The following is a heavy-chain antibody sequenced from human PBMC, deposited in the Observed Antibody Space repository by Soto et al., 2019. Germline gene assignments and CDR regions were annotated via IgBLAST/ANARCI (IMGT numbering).Heavy chain of an antibody. CDR1: GFTFSNAW. Sequence: EVQLVESGGGLVKPGGSLRLSCAASGFTFSNAWMNWVRQAPGKGLEWVGRIKSKTDGGTTDYAAPVKGRFTISRDDSKNTLYLQMNSLKTEDTAVYYCTTERITMVRGVITGWFDPWGQGTLVTVSS. CDR2: IKSKTDGGTT. V-gene: IGHV3-15*07. J-gene: IGHJ5*02. CDR3: TTERITMVRGVITGWFDP. D-gene: IGHD3-10*01.